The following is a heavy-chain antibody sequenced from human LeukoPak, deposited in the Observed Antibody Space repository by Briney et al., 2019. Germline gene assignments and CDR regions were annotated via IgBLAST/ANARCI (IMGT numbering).Heavy chain of an antibody. CDR2: IYPGDSDT. Sequence: GESLKISCKGSGYSFTSYWIGWVRQMPGKGLEWMGIIYPGDSDTRYSPSFQGQVTISADKSISTAYLQWSSLKASDTAMYYCARMYYYDSSGNNYFDYWGQGTLVTVSS. CDR3: ARMYYYDSSGNNYFDY. J-gene: IGHJ4*02. D-gene: IGHD3-22*01. CDR1: GYSFTSYW. V-gene: IGHV5-51*01.